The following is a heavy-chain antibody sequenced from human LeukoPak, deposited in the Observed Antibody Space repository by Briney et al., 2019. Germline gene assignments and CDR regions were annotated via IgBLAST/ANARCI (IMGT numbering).Heavy chain of an antibody. Sequence: ASVKVSCKASGYTFTSYDINWVRQATGQGLEWMGWMNPNSGNTGYAQKFQGRVTITRNTSISTAYVELSSLRSEDTAVYYCARVRGYYGGTPMGSDYWGQGTLVTVSS. V-gene: IGHV1-8*03. CDR3: ARVRGYYGGTPMGSDY. D-gene: IGHD4-23*01. J-gene: IGHJ4*02. CDR1: GYTFTSYD. CDR2: MNPNSGNT.